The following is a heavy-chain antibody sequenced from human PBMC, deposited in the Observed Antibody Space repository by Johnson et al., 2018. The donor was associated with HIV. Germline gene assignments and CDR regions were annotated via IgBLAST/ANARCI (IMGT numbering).Heavy chain of an antibody. J-gene: IGHJ3*02. D-gene: IGHD4-17*01. CDR2: IFSVGNT. Sequence: MQLVESGGGLVKPGGSLRLSCAASGFAVSTNYMTWVRQAPGKGLEWVSVIFSVGNTYYADSVKGRFTISRDNSRNTLYLQMNTLRTEDTAVYYCARELEFGDLRKNDAFDIWGQGTMVTVSS. CDR1: GFAVSTNY. V-gene: IGHV3-66*02. CDR3: ARELEFGDLRKNDAFDI.